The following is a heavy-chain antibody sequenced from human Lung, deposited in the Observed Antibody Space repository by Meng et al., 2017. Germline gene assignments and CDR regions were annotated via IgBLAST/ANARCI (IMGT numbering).Heavy chain of an antibody. CDR2: IYNSGST. Sequence: QVQLPESGPGLVKPSQTLSLTCTVSGGSISSSNYYWSWIRQPPGKGLEWSGHIYNSGSTYYNPSLKSRITISVDTSKNQFSLKLSSVTAADTAVYYCARGQKGYFDLWGRGTLVTASS. V-gene: IGHV4-30-4*01. CDR1: GGSISSSNYY. J-gene: IGHJ2*01. CDR3: ARGQKGYFDL.